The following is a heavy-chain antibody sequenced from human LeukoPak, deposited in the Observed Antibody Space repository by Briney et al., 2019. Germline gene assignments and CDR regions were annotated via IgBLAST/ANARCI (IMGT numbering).Heavy chain of an antibody. D-gene: IGHD2-15*01. V-gene: IGHV3-23*01. J-gene: IGHJ6*03. CDR3: AKNGDRGAYCTGGTCYPYFYYYMDV. CDR2: ISGSGGST. CDR1: GFTFSSYG. Sequence: PGGTLRLSCAASGFTFSSYGMSWVPQAPGKGLEWVSGISGSGGSTYYADSVKGRFTISRDNSKTTLFLQMNSLRAEDTAIYYCAKNGDRGAYCTGGTCYPYFYYYMDVWGKGTTVTI.